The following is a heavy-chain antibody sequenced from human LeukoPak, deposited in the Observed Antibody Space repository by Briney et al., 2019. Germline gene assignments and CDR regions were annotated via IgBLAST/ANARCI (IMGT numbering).Heavy chain of an antibody. J-gene: IGHJ4*02. D-gene: IGHD6-6*01. CDR3: ARPTYSSSSYPY. V-gene: IGHV3-7*01. Sequence: GGGLRLFCAASGFTFSGSLMSWGRPAPGEGVEGVANIKQDGSEKYYVDSVEGRFTISRDSAKNSLYLQMNSLRAEDTAVYYCARPTYSSSSYPYWGQGTLVTASS. CDR2: IKQDGSEK. CDR1: GFTFSGSL.